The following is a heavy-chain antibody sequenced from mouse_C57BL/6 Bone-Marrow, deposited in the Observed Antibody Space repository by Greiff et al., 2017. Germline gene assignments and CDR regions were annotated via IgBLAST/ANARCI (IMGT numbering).Heavy chain of an antibody. CDR2: FDPSDSYT. Sequence: QVQLQQPGAELVKPGASVKLSCKASGYTFTSYWMQWVKQRPGQGLEWIGEFDPSDSYTNYNQKFKGKATLTVDTSSSTAYMQLSSLTSEDSAVYYCARDGYFGFAYWGQGTLVTVSA. V-gene: IGHV1-50*01. CDR1: GYTFTSYW. CDR3: ARDGYFGFAY. J-gene: IGHJ3*01. D-gene: IGHD2-3*01.